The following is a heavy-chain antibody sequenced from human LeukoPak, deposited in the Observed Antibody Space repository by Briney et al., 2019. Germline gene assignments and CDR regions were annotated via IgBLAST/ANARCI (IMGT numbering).Heavy chain of an antibody. CDR3: ARDYYYDSSGSLDTLKNWFDP. Sequence: SETLSLTCTVSGGSISSSSYYWGWIRQPPGKGLEWIGSIYHSGSTYYNPSLKSRVTISVDTSKNQFSLKLSSVTAADTAVYYCARDYYYDSSGSLDTLKNWFDPWGQGTLVTVSS. J-gene: IGHJ5*02. CDR2: IYHSGST. CDR1: GGSISSSSYY. V-gene: IGHV4-39*07. D-gene: IGHD3-22*01.